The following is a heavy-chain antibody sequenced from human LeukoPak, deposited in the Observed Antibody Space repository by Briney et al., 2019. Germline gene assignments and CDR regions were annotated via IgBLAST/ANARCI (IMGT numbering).Heavy chain of an antibody. Sequence: SESLSLTCTVSGGSISSGSYYWSWIRQPAGKGLEWIRRIYTSGTTNSNPSLKSRVTISVYTSKNQFSLKLSSVTAADTDVYECARGTRGYYYYGMDVWGQGTTVTVSS. J-gene: IGHJ6*02. CDR1: GGSISSGSYY. CDR3: ARGTRGYYYYGMDV. V-gene: IGHV4-61*02. D-gene: IGHD3-10*01. CDR2: IYTSGTT.